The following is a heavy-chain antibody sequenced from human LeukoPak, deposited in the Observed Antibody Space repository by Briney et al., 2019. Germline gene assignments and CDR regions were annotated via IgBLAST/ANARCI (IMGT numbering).Heavy chain of an antibody. CDR3: ARHRSYCSGGSCYYYYYYGMDV. J-gene: IGHJ6*02. CDR2: IYPGDSDT. CDR1: GYSFTSYW. Sequence: GESLKISCKGSGYSFTSYWIGWVRQMPGKGLEWMGIIYPGDSDTRYSPSFQGQVTISADKSISTAYLQWSGLKASDTAMYYCARHRSYCSGGSCYYYYYYGMDVWGQGTTVTVSS. V-gene: IGHV5-51*01. D-gene: IGHD2-15*01.